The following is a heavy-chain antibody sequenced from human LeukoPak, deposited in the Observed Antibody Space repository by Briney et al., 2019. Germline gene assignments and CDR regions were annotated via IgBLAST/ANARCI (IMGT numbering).Heavy chain of an antibody. V-gene: IGHV4-59*11. CDR3: ARSSGWYEHDY. D-gene: IGHD6-19*01. CDR2: IYYSGST. Sequence: SETLSLTCTVSGGSISSHYWSWIRQPPGKGLEWIGYIYYSGSTNYNPSLKSRVTISVVTSKNQFSLKLSSVTAADTAVYYCARSSGWYEHDYWGQGTLVTVSS. J-gene: IGHJ4*02. CDR1: GGSISSHY.